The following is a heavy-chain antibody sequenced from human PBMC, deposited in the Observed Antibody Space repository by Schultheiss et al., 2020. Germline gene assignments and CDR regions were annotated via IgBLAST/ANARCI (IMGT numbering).Heavy chain of an antibody. J-gene: IGHJ4*02. CDR2: IYYSGST. CDR3: ARGMSYYDGGYYFDY. V-gene: IGHV4-31*03. Sequence: SETLSLTCTVSGGPISNGGYYWNWIRQHPGKGLEWIGYIYYSGSTYYNPSLKSRVTISVDTSKNQFSLKLSSVTAADTAVYYCARGMSYYDGGYYFDYWGQGTLVTVSS. D-gene: IGHD3-22*01. CDR1: GGPISNGGYY.